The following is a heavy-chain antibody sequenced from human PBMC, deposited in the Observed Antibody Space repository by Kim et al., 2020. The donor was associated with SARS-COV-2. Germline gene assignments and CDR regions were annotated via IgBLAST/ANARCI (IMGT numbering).Heavy chain of an antibody. V-gene: IGHV3-30*18. D-gene: IGHD3-10*01. Sequence: GGSLRLSCAASGFTFSSYGMHWVRQAPGKGLEWVAVISYDGSNKYYADSVKGRFTISRDNSKNTLYLQMNSLRAEDTAVYYCAKDRSMWVRGFDYWGQGTLVTVSS. CDR2: ISYDGSNK. J-gene: IGHJ4*02. CDR3: AKDRSMWVRGFDY. CDR1: GFTFSSYG.